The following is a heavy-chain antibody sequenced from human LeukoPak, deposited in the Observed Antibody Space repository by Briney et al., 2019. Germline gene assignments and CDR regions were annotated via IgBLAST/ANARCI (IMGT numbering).Heavy chain of an antibody. Sequence: GGSLRLSCAASGFTFSSYSMNWVRQAPGKGLEWVSSISSSSSYIYYADSVEGRFTISRDNAKNSLYLQMNSLRAEDTAVYYCARDSFSSSWLTNYYYYGMDVWSQGTTVTVSS. CDR2: ISSSSSYI. D-gene: IGHD6-13*01. CDR3: ARDSFSSSWLTNYYYYGMDV. CDR1: GFTFSSYS. V-gene: IGHV3-21*01. J-gene: IGHJ6*02.